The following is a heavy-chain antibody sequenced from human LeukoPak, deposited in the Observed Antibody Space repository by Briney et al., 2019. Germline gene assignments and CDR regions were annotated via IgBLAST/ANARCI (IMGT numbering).Heavy chain of an antibody. CDR2: INWNGGST. Sequence: PGGSLRLSCAASGFTFDDYGMSWVRQAPGKGLEWVSGINWNGGSTGYADSVKGRFTISRDNAKNSLYLQMNSLRAEDTALYHCARYRYCSGGSCYSVREYYFDYWGQGTLVTVSS. D-gene: IGHD2-15*01. CDR1: GFTFDDYG. J-gene: IGHJ4*02. CDR3: ARYRYCSGGSCYSVREYYFDY. V-gene: IGHV3-20*01.